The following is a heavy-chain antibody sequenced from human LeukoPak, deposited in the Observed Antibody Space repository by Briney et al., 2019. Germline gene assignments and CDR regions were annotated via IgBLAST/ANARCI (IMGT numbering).Heavy chain of an antibody. D-gene: IGHD3-3*01. CDR3: ARRIGIFGVVNNWFDP. J-gene: IGHJ5*02. V-gene: IGHV1-69*13. CDR1: GGTFSSYA. CDR2: IIPIFGTA. Sequence: SVKVSCKASGGTFSSYAISWVRQAPGQGLEWMGGIIPIFGTANYAQKFQGRVTITADESTSTAYMELSSLRSEDTAVYYCARRIGIFGVVNNWFDPWGQETLVTVSS.